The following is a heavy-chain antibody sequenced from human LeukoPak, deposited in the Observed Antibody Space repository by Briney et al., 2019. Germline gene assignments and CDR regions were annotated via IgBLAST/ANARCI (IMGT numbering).Heavy chain of an antibody. V-gene: IGHV4-34*01. CDR2: INHSGST. J-gene: IGHJ4*02. CDR3: ARGPIIAVAGSSGFDY. Sequence: SETLSLTCAVYGGSFSGYYWSWIRQPPGKGLEWIGEINHSGSTNYNPSLKSRVTISVDTSKNQFSLKLSSVTAAVTAVYYCARGPIIAVAGSSGFDYWGQGTLVTVSS. CDR1: GGSFSGYY. D-gene: IGHD6-19*01.